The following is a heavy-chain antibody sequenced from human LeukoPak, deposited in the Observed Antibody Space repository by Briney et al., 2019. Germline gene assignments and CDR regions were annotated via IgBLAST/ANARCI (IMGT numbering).Heavy chain of an antibody. CDR2: WRYDGSP. J-gene: IGHJ4*02. CDR3: VVTQKWLAFDY. D-gene: IGHD6-19*01. CDR1: GGSISRRY. Sequence: PSGTLSLTCAVSGGSISRRYWSWIRQPPGKGLKWIANWRYDGSPNYTPSLESRATISLDTSKNQFSLRLTSVTAADTAVYYCVVTQKWLAFDYWGQGILVTVSS. V-gene: IGHV4-59*08.